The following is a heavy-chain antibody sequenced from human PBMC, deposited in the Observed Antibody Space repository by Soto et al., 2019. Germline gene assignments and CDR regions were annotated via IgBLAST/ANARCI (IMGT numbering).Heavy chain of an antibody. V-gene: IGHV4-59*01. D-gene: IGHD2-8*01. CDR3: ARDYLMVYGPQDYYYGMDV. Sequence: PSETLSLTCTVSGASISSYYWSWIRQPPGKGLEWIGYIYYSGSTNYNPSLKSRVTISVDTSKNQFSLKLSSVTAADTAVYYCARDYLMVYGPQDYYYGMDVWGQGTTVTVSS. CDR2: IYYSGST. CDR1: GASISSYY. J-gene: IGHJ6*02.